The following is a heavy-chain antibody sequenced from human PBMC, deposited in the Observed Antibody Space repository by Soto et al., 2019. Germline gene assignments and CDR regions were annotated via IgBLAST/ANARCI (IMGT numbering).Heavy chain of an antibody. CDR2: ISYSGST. CDR3: AKGRGFYSDNYFDP. V-gene: IGHV4-59*12. CDR1: GGSSRSYY. J-gene: IGHJ5*02. D-gene: IGHD3-22*01. Sequence: SETLSLTCTVSGGSSRSYYWSWIRQPPGKGLEWIAYISYSGSTTYNPSLKSRVTISVDMSKNQFSLSLKSVTAADTAIYYCAKGRGFYSDNYFDPWGQGTQVTVS.